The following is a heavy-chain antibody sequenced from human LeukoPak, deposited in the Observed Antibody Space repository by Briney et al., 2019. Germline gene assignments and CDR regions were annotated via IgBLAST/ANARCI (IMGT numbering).Heavy chain of an antibody. CDR1: GGTFSSYA. CDR2: IIPIFGTA. Sequence: SVKVSCKASGGTFSSYAISWVRQAPGQGLEWMGGIIPIFGTANYAQKFQGRVTMTTDTSTATAYMELRSLRSDDTAVYYCARGYYCTHGVCYGGDFDNWGQGTLVTVSS. V-gene: IGHV1-69*05. D-gene: IGHD2-8*01. J-gene: IGHJ4*02. CDR3: ARGYYCTHGVCYGGDFDN.